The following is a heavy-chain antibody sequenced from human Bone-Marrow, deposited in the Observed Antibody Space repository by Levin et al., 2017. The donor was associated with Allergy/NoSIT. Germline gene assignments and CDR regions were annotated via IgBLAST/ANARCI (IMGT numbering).Heavy chain of an antibody. D-gene: IGHD3-10*01. CDR1: GFSFSTFT. Sequence: PGGSLRLSCAASGFSFSTFTINWVRQAPGKGLEWVSSISSTGNYIYYADSVKGRFTISRDNAQTSVYLQMHNLRAEDTAVYYCARTFTGWFGGMDVWGQGPAVTVSS. CDR3: ARTFTGWFGGMDV. CDR2: ISSTGNYI. V-gene: IGHV3-21*01. J-gene: IGHJ6*02.